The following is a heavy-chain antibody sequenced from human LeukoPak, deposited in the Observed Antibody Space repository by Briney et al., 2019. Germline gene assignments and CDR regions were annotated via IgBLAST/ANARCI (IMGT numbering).Heavy chain of an antibody. CDR2: INPNSGGT. CDR3: ARVGDGLNDAFDI. CDR1: GYTFTGYY. J-gene: IGHJ3*02. Sequence: ASVKVSCKASGYTFTGYYMNRVRQAPGQGLEWMGRINPNSGGTNYAQKFQGRVTMTRDTSTSTAYMELSRLRSDDTAVYYCARVGDGLNDAFDIWGRGTMVTVSS. V-gene: IGHV1-2*06. D-gene: IGHD5-24*01.